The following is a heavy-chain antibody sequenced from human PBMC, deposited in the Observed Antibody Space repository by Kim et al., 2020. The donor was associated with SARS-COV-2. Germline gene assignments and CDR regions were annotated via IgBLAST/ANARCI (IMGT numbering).Heavy chain of an antibody. CDR1: GGSISSYY. CDR2: IYTSENT. V-gene: IGHV4-4*07. D-gene: IGHD2-21*01. CDR3: SREAGGDAYRGLVF. Sequence: SKTLSLTCTVSGGSISSYYWSWIRLPAGKGLEWIGRIYTSENTNYNPSLRSRVSMSIDTSKNHFSLNVSSVTAADTAIYYCSREAGGDAYRGLVFWGQGT. J-gene: IGHJ4*02.